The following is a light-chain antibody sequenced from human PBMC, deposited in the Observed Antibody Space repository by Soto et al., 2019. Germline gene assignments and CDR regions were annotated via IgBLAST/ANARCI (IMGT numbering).Light chain of an antibody. V-gene: IGKV3-20*01. J-gene: IGKJ2*01. CDR2: GAS. CDR3: QQYGSSPYT. Sequence: EIVLTQSPGTLSLSPGERATLSCRASQNVSSSYLAWYQQKPGQAPRLLIYGASSRATGIPDRFSGSVSGTDFTLTISRLEPEDFAVYYCQQYGSSPYTFGQGTKLEIK. CDR1: QNVSSSY.